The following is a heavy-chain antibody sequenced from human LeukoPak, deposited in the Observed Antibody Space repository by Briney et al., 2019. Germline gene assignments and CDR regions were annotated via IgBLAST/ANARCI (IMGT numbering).Heavy chain of an antibody. Sequence: GGSLRLSCAVSGFTFSTYAMSWVRQAPGKGLEWVSVISGSGDNTYYADSVKGRFTISRDNFKNALYLQMNSLRAEDTALYYCTKRPSTDGYNSWGQGTLVTVSS. CDR2: ISGSGDNT. D-gene: IGHD5-24*01. CDR3: TKRPSTDGYNS. CDR1: GFTFSTYA. V-gene: IGHV3-23*01. J-gene: IGHJ5*02.